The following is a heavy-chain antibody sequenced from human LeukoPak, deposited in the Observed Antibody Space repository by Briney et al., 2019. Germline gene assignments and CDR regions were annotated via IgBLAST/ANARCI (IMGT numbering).Heavy chain of an antibody. Sequence: SETLSLTCTVSGGSISSYYWSWIRQPPGKGLEWIGYIYYSGSTNYNPSLKSRVTISVDTSKNQFSLKLSSVTAADTAVYYCARGPDYYGSRYFDYWGQGTLVTVSS. CDR2: IYYSGST. D-gene: IGHD3-10*01. CDR3: ARGPDYYGSRYFDY. CDR1: GGSISSYY. V-gene: IGHV4-59*01. J-gene: IGHJ4*02.